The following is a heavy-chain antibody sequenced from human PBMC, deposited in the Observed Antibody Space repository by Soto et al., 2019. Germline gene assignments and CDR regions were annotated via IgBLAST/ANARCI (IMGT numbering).Heavy chain of an antibody. Sequence: QVQLVESGGGVVQPGRSLRLSCAASGFTFSSYGMHWVRHVPGNGLEWVAVISYDGSNQYYADSLKDRFTISRDNSKNTLYLQMTSMRTEDTAVYYCAKGRGPYGGLDYWGQGTLVTVSS. CDR2: ISYDGSNQ. CDR1: GFTFSSYG. CDR3: AKGRGPYGGLDY. J-gene: IGHJ4*02. V-gene: IGHV3-30*18. D-gene: IGHD4-17*01.